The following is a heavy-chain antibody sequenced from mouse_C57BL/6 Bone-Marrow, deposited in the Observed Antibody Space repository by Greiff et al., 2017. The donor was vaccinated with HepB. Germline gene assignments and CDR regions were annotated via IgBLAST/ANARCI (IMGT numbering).Heavy chain of an antibody. CDR3: ARDLGDGYFDY. Sequence: EVQRVESGGGLVKPGGSLKLSCAASGFTFSSYAMSWVRQTPEKRLEWVATISDGGSYTYYPDNVKGRFTISRDNAKNYLYLQMSHLKSEDTAMYYCARDLGDGYFDYWGQGTTLTVSS. D-gene: IGHD2-3*01. CDR2: ISDGGSYT. CDR1: GFTFSSYA. V-gene: IGHV5-4*01. J-gene: IGHJ2*01.